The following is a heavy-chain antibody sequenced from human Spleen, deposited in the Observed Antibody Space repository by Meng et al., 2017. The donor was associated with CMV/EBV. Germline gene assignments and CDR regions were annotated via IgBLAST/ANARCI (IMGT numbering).Heavy chain of an antibody. J-gene: IGHJ6*02. CDR2: ISGSGSNT. D-gene: IGHD3-3*01. CDR1: GFTFKNYA. CDR3: AKDFWSAYFPYGIDV. Sequence: GGSLRLSCAASGFTFKNYAMGWVRQSPGKGLEWVSAISGSGSNTFYADSVRGRCTISRDNSKNALYLQMDSLRAEDTALYYCAKDFWSAYFPYGIDVWGQGTTVTVSS. V-gene: IGHV3-23*01.